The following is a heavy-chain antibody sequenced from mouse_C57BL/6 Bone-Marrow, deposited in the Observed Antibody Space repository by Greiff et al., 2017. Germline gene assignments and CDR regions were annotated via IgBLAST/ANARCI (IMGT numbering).Heavy chain of an antibody. CDR3: ADNYYGSSPYAMDY. CDR1: GYTFTSYW. D-gene: IGHD1-1*01. Sequence: QVQLQQPGAELVKPGASVKMSCKASGYTFTSYWITWVKQRPGQGLEWIGDIYPGSGSTNYNEKFKSKATLTVDNSSSTAYMLLSSLTSEDSAVYFCADNYYGSSPYAMDYWGQGTSVTVSS. CDR2: IYPGSGST. J-gene: IGHJ4*01. V-gene: IGHV1-55*01.